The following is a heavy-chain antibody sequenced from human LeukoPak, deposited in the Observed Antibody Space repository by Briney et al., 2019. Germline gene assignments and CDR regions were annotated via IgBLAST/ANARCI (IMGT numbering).Heavy chain of an antibody. Sequence: PGGSLRLSCTASGFTFSNYAMNWVRQAPGKGLVWVSAISGSGGRTYYADSVKGRLSISRDNSKNTLYLQMNSLRAEDTAVYYCAKGAIVAGGDYWGQGTLVTVSS. CDR3: AKGAIVAGGDY. J-gene: IGHJ4*02. V-gene: IGHV3-23*01. D-gene: IGHD5-12*01. CDR1: GFTFSNYA. CDR2: ISGSGGRT.